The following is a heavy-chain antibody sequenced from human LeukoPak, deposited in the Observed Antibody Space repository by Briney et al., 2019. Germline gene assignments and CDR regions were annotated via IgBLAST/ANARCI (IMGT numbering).Heavy chain of an antibody. CDR2: INAGNGNT. CDR1: GYTFTSYA. CDR3: ARLYSSSAGWFDP. Sequence: ASVKVSCKASGYTFTSYAMHWVRQAPGQRLEWMGWINAGNGNTKYSRKFQGRVTITRDTSASTAYMELSSLRSEDTAVYYCARLYSSSAGWFDPWGQGTLVTVSS. D-gene: IGHD6-13*01. J-gene: IGHJ5*02. V-gene: IGHV1-3*01.